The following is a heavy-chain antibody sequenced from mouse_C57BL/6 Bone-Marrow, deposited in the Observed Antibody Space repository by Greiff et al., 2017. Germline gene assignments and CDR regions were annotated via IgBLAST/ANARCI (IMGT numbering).Heavy chain of an antibody. CDR3: VRQAHGNYFDY. V-gene: IGHV10-1*01. CDR2: IRSKSNNYAT. CDR1: GFSFNTYA. D-gene: IGHD2-1*01. Sequence: EVKLVESGGGLVQPKGSLKLSCAASGFSFNTYAMNWVRQAPGKGLEWVARIRSKSNNYATYYADSVKDRFTISRDDSESMLYLQMNNLKTEDTAMYYCVRQAHGNYFDYWGQGTTLTVSS. J-gene: IGHJ2*01.